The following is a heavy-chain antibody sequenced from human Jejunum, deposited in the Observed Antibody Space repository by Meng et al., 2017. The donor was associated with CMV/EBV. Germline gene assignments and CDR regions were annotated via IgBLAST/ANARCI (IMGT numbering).Heavy chain of an antibody. CDR1: GYTFTGFY. CDR3: VRGLGVASTF. CDR2: INTHSGDT. D-gene: IGHD5-12*01. V-gene: IGHV1-2*06. J-gene: IGHJ4*02. Sequence: SCKASGYTFTGFYMHWVRQAPGPGLEWMGRINTHSGDTNYAQKFQGRVTMTRDASISTAYLDLNRLTSDDTAVYYCVRGLGVASTFWGQGTLVTVSS.